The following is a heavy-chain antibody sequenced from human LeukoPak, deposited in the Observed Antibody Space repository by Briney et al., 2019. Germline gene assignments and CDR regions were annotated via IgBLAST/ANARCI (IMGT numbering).Heavy chain of an antibody. CDR2: ISSSSSYI. CDR1: GFTFSSYS. D-gene: IGHD5-24*01. Sequence: GGSLRLSCAASGFTFSSYSMNWVRQAPGKGLEWVSSISSSSSYIYYADSVKGRFTTSRDNAKNSLYLRMNSLRAEDTAVYYCARKGPQGGYNRGGYFDYWGQGTLVSVSA. J-gene: IGHJ4*02. V-gene: IGHV3-21*01. CDR3: ARKGPQGGYNRGGYFDY.